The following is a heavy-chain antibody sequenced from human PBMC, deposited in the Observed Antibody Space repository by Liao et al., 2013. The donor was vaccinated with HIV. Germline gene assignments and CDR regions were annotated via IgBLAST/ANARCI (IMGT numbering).Heavy chain of an antibody. V-gene: IGHV4-39*07. J-gene: IGHJ4*02. CDR3: VGYCSGGSCYNPTYYFDY. D-gene: IGHD2-15*01. CDR1: SGTISTSSYY. CDR2: IYYSGST. Sequence: QVQLQESGPRLVKPSETLSLTCIASSGTISTSSYYWAWIRQSPGQGPEWIGSIYYSGSTYYNPSLKSRVTISVDTSKNQFSLKLSSVTAADTAVYYCVGYCSGGSCYNPTYYFDYWGQGTLVTVSS.